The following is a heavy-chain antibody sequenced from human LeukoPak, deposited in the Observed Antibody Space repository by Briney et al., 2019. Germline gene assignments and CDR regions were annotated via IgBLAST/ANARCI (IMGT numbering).Heavy chain of an antibody. CDR3: AREARWFGESFFDY. CDR2: IYTSGST. CDR1: GGSISSYY. J-gene: IGHJ4*02. Sequence: SETLSLTCTVSGGSISSYYWSWIRQPAGKGLEWIGRIYTSGSTNYNPSLKSRVTMSVDTSKNQFSLKLSSVTAADTAVYYCAREARWFGESFFDYWGQGTLVTVSS. V-gene: IGHV4-4*07. D-gene: IGHD3-10*01.